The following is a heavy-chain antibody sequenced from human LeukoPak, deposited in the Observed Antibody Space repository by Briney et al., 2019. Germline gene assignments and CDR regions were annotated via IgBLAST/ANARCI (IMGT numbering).Heavy chain of an antibody. J-gene: IGHJ6*03. CDR3: ARDGRGLTSYYYYYMDV. V-gene: IGHV4-4*07. Sequence: SETLSLTCTVSGGSITPYYWSWIRQPAGKGLEWIGQIFVIGNTNYNPALKSRVTMSVDTSKNQFSLRLSSVTAADTAVYYCARDGRGLTSYYYYYMDVWGKGTTVTVSS. CDR2: IFVIGNT. CDR1: GGSITPYY. D-gene: IGHD3-10*01.